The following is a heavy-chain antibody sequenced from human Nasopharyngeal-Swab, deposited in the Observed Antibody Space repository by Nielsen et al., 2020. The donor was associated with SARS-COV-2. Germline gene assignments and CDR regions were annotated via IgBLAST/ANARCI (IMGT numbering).Heavy chain of an antibody. J-gene: IGHJ5*02. D-gene: IGHD3-22*01. CDR3: ARQFRGYYDSSGPLSWFDP. CDR2: IDPSDSYT. Sequence: WIRQPPGKGLEWMGRIDPSDSYTNYSPSFRGHITISADKSISTAYLQCSSLKASDTAMYYCARQFRGYYDSSGPLSWFDPWGQGTLVTVSS. V-gene: IGHV5-10-1*01.